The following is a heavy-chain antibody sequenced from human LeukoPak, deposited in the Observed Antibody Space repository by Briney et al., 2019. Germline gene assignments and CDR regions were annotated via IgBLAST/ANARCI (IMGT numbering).Heavy chain of an antibody. CDR3: ARSPYYDTNGYLDY. CDR1: GGSISSYY. CDR2: MYTSGSA. D-gene: IGHD3-22*01. Sequence: SETLSLTCTVSGGSISSYYLSWIRQPAGKGLEWIGRMYTSGSANYNPSLKSRVTMSLDTSKNQFSLNLSSVTAADTAVYYCARSPYYDTNGYLDYWGQGTLVTVSS. V-gene: IGHV4-4*07. J-gene: IGHJ4*02.